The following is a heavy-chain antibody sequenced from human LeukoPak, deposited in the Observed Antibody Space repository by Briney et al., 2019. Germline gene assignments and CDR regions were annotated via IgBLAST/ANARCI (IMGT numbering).Heavy chain of an antibody. CDR3: ARDDVDTAMVL. CDR1: EGTFSSYA. J-gene: IGHJ4*02. D-gene: IGHD5-18*01. Sequence: SVKVSCKASEGTFSSYAISWVRQAPGQGLEWMGRIIPILGIANYAQKFQGRVTITADESTSTAYMELSSLRSEDTAVYYCARDDVDTAMVLWGQGTLVTVSS. V-gene: IGHV1-69*04. CDR2: IIPILGIA.